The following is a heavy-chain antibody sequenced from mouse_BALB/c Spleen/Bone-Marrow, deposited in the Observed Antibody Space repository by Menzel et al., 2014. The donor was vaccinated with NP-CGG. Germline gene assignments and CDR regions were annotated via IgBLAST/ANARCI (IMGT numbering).Heavy chain of an antibody. CDR3: ARWDTTAMDY. J-gene: IGHJ4*01. CDR2: MLPGRGST. D-gene: IGHD1-1*01. V-gene: IGHV1-9*01. Sequence: VQLVESGAELMKPGASVKISCKATGYTFSSYWIEWVKQRPGHGLEWIGEMLPGRGSTNYNEKFKGKATFTSDTSSNTAYMQLSSLTSEDSAVYYCARWDTTAMDYWGQGTSVTVSS. CDR1: GYTFSSYW.